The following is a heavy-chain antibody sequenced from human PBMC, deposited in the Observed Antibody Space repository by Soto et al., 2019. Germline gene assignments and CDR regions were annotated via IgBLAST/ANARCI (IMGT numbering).Heavy chain of an antibody. CDR3: VSSLGYDILPDGMDV. J-gene: IGHJ6*02. CDR2: IIPIIGIA. CDR1: GGTFSSYT. D-gene: IGHD3-9*01. V-gene: IGHV1-69*02. Sequence: ASVKVSCKASGGTFSSYTISWVRQAPGQGIEWMGRIIPIIGIANYAEKFQGRVTITADKSTSTAYMELSSLRSEDTAVYYCVSSLGYDILPDGMDVWGQGTTVTVSS.